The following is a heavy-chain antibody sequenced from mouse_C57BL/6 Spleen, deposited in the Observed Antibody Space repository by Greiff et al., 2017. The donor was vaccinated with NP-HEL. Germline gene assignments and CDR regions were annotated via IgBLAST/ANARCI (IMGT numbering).Heavy chain of an antibody. J-gene: IGHJ4*01. CDR2: IWGDGST. CDR1: GFSLTSYG. CDR3: AKQIYYYGSSYEYYYAMDY. V-gene: IGHV2-3*01. Sequence: VKLVESGPGLVAPSQSLSITCTVSGFSLTSYGVSWVRQPPGKGLEWLGVIWGDGSTNYHSALISRLSISKDNSKSQVFLKLNSLQTDDTATYYCAKQIYYYGSSYEYYYAMDYWGQGTSVTVSS. D-gene: IGHD1-1*01.